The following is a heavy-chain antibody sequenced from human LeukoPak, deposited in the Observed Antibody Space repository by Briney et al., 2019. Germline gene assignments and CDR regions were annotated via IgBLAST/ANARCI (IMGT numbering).Heavy chain of an antibody. CDR2: IDHSGST. Sequence: SETLSLTCAVYGGSFSGYYWSWIRQPPGKGLEWIGEIDHSGSTYYNPSLKSRVTMSVDTSKNQFSLKLSSVTAADTAVYYCARMSGSGYHKINDYYGMDVWGQGTTVTVSS. D-gene: IGHD3-3*01. J-gene: IGHJ6*02. CDR1: GGSFSGYY. V-gene: IGHV4-34*01. CDR3: ARMSGSGYHKINDYYGMDV.